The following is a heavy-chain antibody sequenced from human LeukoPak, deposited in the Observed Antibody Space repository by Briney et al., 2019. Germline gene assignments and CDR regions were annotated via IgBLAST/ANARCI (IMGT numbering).Heavy chain of an antibody. CDR1: GFTFSAYG. Sequence: GGSLRLSCAASGFTFSAYGMSWVRQSPRKGLEWVSGVSGADGTTYYADSVKGRFTISRDNAKNSLYLQMNSLRAEDTAVYYCARGGDILTGYYSWGQGTLVTVSS. J-gene: IGHJ4*02. CDR2: VSGADGTT. V-gene: IGHV3-23*01. CDR3: ARGGDILTGYYS. D-gene: IGHD3-9*01.